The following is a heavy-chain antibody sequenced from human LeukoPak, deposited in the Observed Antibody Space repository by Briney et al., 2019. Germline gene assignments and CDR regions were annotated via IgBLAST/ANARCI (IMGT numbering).Heavy chain of an antibody. CDR3: ARVTDPGGYYYGMDV. D-gene: IGHD1-14*01. V-gene: IGHV1-18*01. CDR1: GYTFTSYG. Sequence: GASVKVSCKASGYTFTSYGISWERQAPGQGLEWMGWISAYNGNTNYAQKVQGRVTMTTDTSTSTAYMELRSLRSDDTAVYYCARVTDPGGYYYGMDVWGQGTTVTVSS. J-gene: IGHJ6*02. CDR2: ISAYNGNT.